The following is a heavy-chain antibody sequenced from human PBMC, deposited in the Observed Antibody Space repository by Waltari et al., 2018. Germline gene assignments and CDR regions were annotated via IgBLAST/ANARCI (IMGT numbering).Heavy chain of an antibody. CDR3: ARHPEQLVGYWYFDL. D-gene: IGHD6-6*01. V-gene: IGHV4-38-2*01. CDR1: GYSISSGYY. J-gene: IGHJ2*01. CDR2: IYHSGST. Sequence: QVQLQESGPGLVKPSETLSLTCDVSGYSISSGYYWGWIRQPPGKGLEWIGSIYHSGSTYQNPSLKRRLTISLDTSKNQFSLKLSSVTAADTAVFYCARHPEQLVGYWYFDLWGRGTLVTVSS.